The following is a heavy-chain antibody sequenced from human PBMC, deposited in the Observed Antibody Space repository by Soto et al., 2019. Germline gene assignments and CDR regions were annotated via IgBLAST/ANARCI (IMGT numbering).Heavy chain of an antibody. V-gene: IGHV3-23*01. CDR3: AKDLGRGTVAMFDS. CDR2: ISGGGGHT. CDR1: GFTFSNYA. D-gene: IGHD6-19*01. J-gene: IGHJ4*02. Sequence: VGSLRLSCVASGFTFSNYAMSWVRQAPGKGLEWVSGISGGGGHTYFADSVKGRVTISRDNSRNTLHLQMNSLRAEDTAIYYCAKDLGRGTVAMFDSWGQGTLVTVSS.